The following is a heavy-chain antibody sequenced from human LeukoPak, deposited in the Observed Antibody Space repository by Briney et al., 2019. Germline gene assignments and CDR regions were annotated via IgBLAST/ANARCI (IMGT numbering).Heavy chain of an antibody. CDR1: GFTFIGYS. CDR2: ISNSSPNI. V-gene: IGHV3-21*01. J-gene: IGHJ4*02. D-gene: IGHD3-22*01. Sequence: RGSLRLSCAASGFTFIGYSMSSVRQTPGKGLEWVSSISNSSPNIYYADAVKARFTISRDSAKDSLFLQMNSLRAEDTAVYYCARALHDSSGYYFDYWGQGTLVAVSS. CDR3: ARALHDSSGYYFDY.